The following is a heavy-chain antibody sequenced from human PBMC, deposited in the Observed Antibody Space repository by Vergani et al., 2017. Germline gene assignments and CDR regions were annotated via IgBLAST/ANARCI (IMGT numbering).Heavy chain of an antibody. Sequence: EVQLVESGGGLVQPGGSLRLSCAASGFTFSSYSMNWVRQAPGKGLEWVSYISSSSSTIYYADSVKGRFTISRDNAKNSLFLQMSSLRVEDTAVYYCAREIAGNVMASWGQGTLVTVSS. V-gene: IGHV3-48*01. J-gene: IGHJ5*02. CDR3: AREIAGNVMAS. CDR1: GFTFSSYS. D-gene: IGHD4-23*01. CDR2: ISSSSSTI.